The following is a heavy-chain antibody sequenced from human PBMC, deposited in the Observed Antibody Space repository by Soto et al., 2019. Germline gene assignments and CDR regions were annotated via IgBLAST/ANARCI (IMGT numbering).Heavy chain of an antibody. J-gene: IGHJ4*02. CDR1: GFTFSSYR. D-gene: IGHD6-13*01. CDR3: ARDLAAAAVFDY. Sequence: PGGSLRLSCAASGFTFSSYRMNWVRQAPGKGLEWVSSISSSSSYIYYADSVKGRFTISRDNAKNSLYLQMNSLRAEDTAVYYCARDLAAAAVFDYWGQGTLVTVSS. V-gene: IGHV3-21*01. CDR2: ISSSSSYI.